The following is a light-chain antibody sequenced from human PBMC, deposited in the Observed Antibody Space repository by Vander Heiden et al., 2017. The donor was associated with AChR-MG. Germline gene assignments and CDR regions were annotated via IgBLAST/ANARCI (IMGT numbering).Light chain of an antibody. Sequence: SSELTQPPSVSVSPGQTARITCSANKWGEKSISWFQPKPGQSPLLVMSQDDKRPSGIPDRFSGSNAGDTATLTITGTQAMDEADYYCQAWDNGAWVFGGGTKFTVL. V-gene: IGLV3-1*01. CDR3: QAWDNGAWV. CDR1: KWGEKS. J-gene: IGLJ3*02. CDR2: QDD.